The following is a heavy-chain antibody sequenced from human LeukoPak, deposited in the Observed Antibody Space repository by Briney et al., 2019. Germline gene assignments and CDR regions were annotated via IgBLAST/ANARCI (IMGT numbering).Heavy chain of an antibody. D-gene: IGHD5-24*01. J-gene: IGHJ4*02. CDR2: INPRGST. CDR3: ARRRLGYYFDY. Sequence: SETLSLTCSVYGGSFSGYYWSWIRQPPGKGLEWIGEINPRGSTNYNPSLKSRVTLSADTSKDQFSLTLNSVTAADTAVYYCARRRLGYYFDYWGQGTLVTVSS. V-gene: IGHV4-34*01. CDR1: GGSFSGYY.